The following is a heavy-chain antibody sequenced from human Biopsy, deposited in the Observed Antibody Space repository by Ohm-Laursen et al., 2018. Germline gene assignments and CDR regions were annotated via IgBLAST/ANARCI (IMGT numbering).Heavy chain of an antibody. CDR1: GESFNGYY. J-gene: IGHJ6*02. V-gene: IGHV4-34*01. Sequence: TLSLTCAVYGESFNGYYWSWIRQTPGKGLEWIGEINHRGRTNYNPSLKSRVTISVDTSKNQFSLKVRSVTAADTAVYYCVRGVDYYDPYHYYALDVWGQGTTVTVSS. CDR3: VRGVDYYDPYHYYALDV. CDR2: INHRGRT. D-gene: IGHD3-22*01.